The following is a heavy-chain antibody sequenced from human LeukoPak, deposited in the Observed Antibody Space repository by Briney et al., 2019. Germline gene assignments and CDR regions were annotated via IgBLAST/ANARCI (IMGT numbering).Heavy chain of an antibody. Sequence: PSETLSLTCTVSGGSISSGDYYWSWIRQPPGKGLEWIGYIYYSGSTYYNPSLKSRVTISVDTSKNQFSLKLSSVTAADTAVYYCARGGSHDYGDYAYFYWGQGTLVTVSS. CDR2: IYYSGST. CDR3: ARGGSHDYGDYAYFY. J-gene: IGHJ4*02. V-gene: IGHV4-30-4*01. D-gene: IGHD4-17*01. CDR1: GGSISSGDYY.